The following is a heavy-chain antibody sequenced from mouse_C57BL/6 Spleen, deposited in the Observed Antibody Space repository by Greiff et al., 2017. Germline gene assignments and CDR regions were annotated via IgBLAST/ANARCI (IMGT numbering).Heavy chain of an antibody. D-gene: IGHD1-1*01. V-gene: IGHV1-82*01. CDR2: IYPGDGDT. J-gene: IGHJ4*01. CDR1: GYAFSSSW. CDR3: AREIYYYGSSYFYAMDY. Sequence: QVQLQQSGPELVKPGASVKISCKASGYAFSSSWMNWVKQRPGKGLEWIGRIYPGDGDTNYNGKFKGKATLTADKSSSTAYMQLSSLTSEDSAVYFCAREIYYYGSSYFYAMDYWGQGTSVTVSS.